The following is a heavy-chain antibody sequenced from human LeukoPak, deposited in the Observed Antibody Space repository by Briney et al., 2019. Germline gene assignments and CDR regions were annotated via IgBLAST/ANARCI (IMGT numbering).Heavy chain of an antibody. CDR1: GGSFSNYY. J-gene: IGHJ6*03. Sequence: SETLSLTCAVYGGSFSNYYWSWIRQPPGKGLEWIGEINHSGSTNYNPSLKSRVTISVDKSKNQFSLKLSSVTAADTAVYYCARGNSSGYYPLTYYYYMDVWGKGTTVTVSS. V-gene: IGHV4-34*01. CDR2: INHSGST. CDR3: ARGNSSGYYPLTYYYYMDV. D-gene: IGHD3-22*01.